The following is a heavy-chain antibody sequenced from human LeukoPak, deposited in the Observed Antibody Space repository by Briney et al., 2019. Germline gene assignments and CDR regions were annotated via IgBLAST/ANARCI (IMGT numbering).Heavy chain of an antibody. CDR1: GFTFSSYS. Sequence: GGSLRLSCAASGFTFSSYSMNWVRQAPGKGLEWVSSISSSSSYIYYADSVKGRFTISRDNAMNSLYLQMNSLRAEDTAVYYCATRHGIAAAGTPDYWGQGTLVTVSS. D-gene: IGHD6-13*01. V-gene: IGHV3-21*01. J-gene: IGHJ4*02. CDR2: ISSSSSYI. CDR3: ATRHGIAAAGTPDY.